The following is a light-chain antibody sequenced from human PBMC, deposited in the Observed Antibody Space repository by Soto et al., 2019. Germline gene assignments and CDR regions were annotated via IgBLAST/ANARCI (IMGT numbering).Light chain of an antibody. CDR2: AAS. CDR3: QQYGNSPWT. CDR1: QSVSSNY. J-gene: IGKJ1*01. Sequence: EIVLTQSPGTLSLSPGERATLSCRASQSVSSNYLAWCQQKPRQAPRLLIYAASSRATGIPDRFSGSGSGTDFTLTISRLEPEDFAVYYCQQYGNSPWTFGQGTKVEI. V-gene: IGKV3-20*01.